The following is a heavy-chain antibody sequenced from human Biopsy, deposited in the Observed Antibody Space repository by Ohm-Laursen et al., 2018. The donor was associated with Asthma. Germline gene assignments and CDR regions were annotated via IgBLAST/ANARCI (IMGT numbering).Heavy chain of an antibody. CDR3: ARKIAARGGMGV. J-gene: IGHJ6*02. D-gene: IGHD6-6*01. V-gene: IGHV3-33*08. CDR2: ISYDGTNK. CDR1: GFSFSSYG. Sequence: SLRLSCTASGFSFSSYGMHWVRQTPGKGLEWVAVISYDGTNKDYADSVKGRFTFSRDNSQNTLSLEMNSLRAEDTAVYYCARKIAARGGMGVWGQGTTVTVSS.